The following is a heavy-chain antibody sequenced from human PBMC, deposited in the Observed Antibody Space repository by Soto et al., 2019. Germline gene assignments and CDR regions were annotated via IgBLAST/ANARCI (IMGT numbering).Heavy chain of an antibody. CDR2: IFSNDEK. CDR1: GFSLSNVRMG. CDR3: ARTTIVSFLFDY. D-gene: IGHD5-12*01. Sequence: GPTLVNPTETLTLTCTVSGFSLSNVRMGVSWIRQPPGKALEWLAHIFSNDEKSYSTSLKSRLTISKDTSRGQVVLTMTDMDPVDTATYFCARTTIVSFLFDYWGQGTVVTVSS. V-gene: IGHV2-26*01. J-gene: IGHJ4*02.